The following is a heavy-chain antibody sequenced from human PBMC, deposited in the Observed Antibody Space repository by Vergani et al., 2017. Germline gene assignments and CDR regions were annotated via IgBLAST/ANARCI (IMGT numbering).Heavy chain of an antibody. J-gene: IGHJ5*01. V-gene: IGHV4-4*07. D-gene: IGHD2-2*01. Sequence: QVQLQESGPGLVKPSETLSLTCAVSGGSISSYYWSWLRQPAGKGLEWIGRIYTSGSINYNPSLKSRVTMSVETSKNQFSLKLSSVTDSDTAVYYCASDIVVVPAANGFDSWGQGTLVTVSS. CDR3: ASDIVVVPAANGFDS. CDR1: GGSISSYY. CDR2: IYTSGSI.